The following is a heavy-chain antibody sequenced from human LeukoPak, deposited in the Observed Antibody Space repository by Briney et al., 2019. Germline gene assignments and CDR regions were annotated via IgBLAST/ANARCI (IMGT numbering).Heavy chain of an antibody. V-gene: IGHV4-39*01. CDR3: ARQGGDYGSEYFQH. J-gene: IGHJ1*01. CDR2: IYYSGST. CDR1: GGSISSSSYY. Sequence: SETLSLTCTVSGGSISSSSYYWGWIRQLPGKGLEWIGSIYYSGSTYYNPSLKSRVTISVDTSKNQFSLKLSPVTAADTAVYYCARQGGDYGSEYFQHWGQGTLVTVSS. D-gene: IGHD4-17*01.